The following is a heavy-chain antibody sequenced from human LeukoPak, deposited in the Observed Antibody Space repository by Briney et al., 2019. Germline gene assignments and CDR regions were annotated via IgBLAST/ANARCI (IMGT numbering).Heavy chain of an antibody. CDR3: ASQIQLWRIDY. Sequence: SETLSLTCTVSGGSISSSSYYWGWIRQPPGEGLEWIGSIYYSGSTYYNPSLKSRVTISVDTSKNQFSLKLSSVTAADTAVYYWASQIQLWRIDYWGQGTLVTVSS. D-gene: IGHD5-18*01. V-gene: IGHV4-39*01. CDR1: GGSISSSSYY. J-gene: IGHJ4*02. CDR2: IYYSGST.